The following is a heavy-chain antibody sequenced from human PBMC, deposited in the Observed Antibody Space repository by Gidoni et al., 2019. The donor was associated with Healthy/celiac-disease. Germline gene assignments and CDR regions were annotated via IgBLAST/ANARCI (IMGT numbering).Heavy chain of an antibody. V-gene: IGHV3-21*01. J-gene: IGHJ4*02. CDR1: GFTFSSYR. Sequence: EVQLVESGGGLVKPGGSLRLSCAASGFTFSSYRMNWVRQAPGKGLEWVSSISSGSSYIYYADSVKGRFTISRDNAKNSLYLQMNSLRAEDTAVYYCARNSAGALDYWGQGTLVTVSS. D-gene: IGHD1-26*01. CDR2: ISSGSSYI. CDR3: ARNSAGALDY.